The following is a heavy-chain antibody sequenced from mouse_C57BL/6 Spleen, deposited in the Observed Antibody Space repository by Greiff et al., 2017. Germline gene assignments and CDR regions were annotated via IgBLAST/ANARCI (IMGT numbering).Heavy chain of an antibody. V-gene: IGHV1-15*01. CDR2: IDPETGGT. CDR1: GYTFTDYE. J-gene: IGHJ1*03. Sequence: VQLQQSGAELVRPGASVTLSCKASGYTFTDYEMHWVKQTPVHGLEWIGAIDPETGGTAYNQKFKGKAILTADKSSSTAYMELRSLTSEDSAVYYCTRLGRYTFDVWGTGTTVTVSS. D-gene: IGHD1-1*01. CDR3: TRLGRYTFDV.